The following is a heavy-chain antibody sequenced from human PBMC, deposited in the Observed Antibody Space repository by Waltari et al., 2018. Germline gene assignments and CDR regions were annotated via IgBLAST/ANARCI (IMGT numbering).Heavy chain of an antibody. V-gene: IGHV1-69*01. D-gene: IGHD3-10*01. CDR1: RGPFSPYL. CDR2: IVPIVGTA. CDR3: ARLYYYGSGTYYYFDY. Sequence: QVQLVQSGAEVKKPGSPVKVSCGASRGPFSPYLRPGVRQAPGHGLEWVGGIVPIVGTANYAENFQGRITITADESTSTAYMELSSLTSEDTAVYYCARLYYYGSGTYYYFDYWGQGTLVTVSS. J-gene: IGHJ4*02.